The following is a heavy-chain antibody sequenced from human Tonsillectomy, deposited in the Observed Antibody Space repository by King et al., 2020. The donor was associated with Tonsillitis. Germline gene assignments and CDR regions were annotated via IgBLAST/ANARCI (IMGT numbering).Heavy chain of an antibody. CDR1: GFSFSSYA. CDR3: AVNYYYYYGMDL. CDR2: IYSGDYRT. V-gene: IGHV3-23*03. Sequence: QLVQSGGGLVQPGGSLRLSCAASGFSFSSYAMTWVRQTPGKGLEWVSVIYSGDYRTYYADSVKGRFTIPRDNSKKTLYLQMNSLRAEDTAVYYCAVNYYYYYGMDLWGQGTTVTVSS. J-gene: IGHJ6*02.